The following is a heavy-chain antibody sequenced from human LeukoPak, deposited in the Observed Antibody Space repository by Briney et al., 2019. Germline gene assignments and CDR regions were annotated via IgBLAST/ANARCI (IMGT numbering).Heavy chain of an antibody. CDR1: GGSFSGYY. CDR2: INHSGST. D-gene: IGHD3-3*01. V-gene: IGHV4-34*01. Sequence: SETLSLTCAVYGGSFSGYYWSWIRQPPGKGREWIGEINHSGSTNYNPSLKSRVNISVDTSKNQFSLKLSSVTAADTAVYYCARGGWSGYFDYWGQGTLVTVSS. CDR3: ARGGWSGYFDY. J-gene: IGHJ4*02.